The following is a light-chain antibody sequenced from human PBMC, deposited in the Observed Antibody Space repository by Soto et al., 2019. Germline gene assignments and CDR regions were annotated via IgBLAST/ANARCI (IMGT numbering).Light chain of an antibody. Sequence: DIQMTQSPSSLSAPVGDRVTITCRASQSITTYLNWYQQTSGEAPKLLIYAAARLQTGVPSRFSGSGSGTDFTLTISSLQPEDFATYYCQQAYGAPPTFGQGTKVDIK. V-gene: IGKV1-39*01. J-gene: IGKJ1*01. CDR2: AAA. CDR3: QQAYGAPPT. CDR1: QSITTY.